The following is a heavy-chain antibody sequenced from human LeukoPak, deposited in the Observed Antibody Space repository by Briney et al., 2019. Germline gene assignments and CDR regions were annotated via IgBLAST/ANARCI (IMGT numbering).Heavy chain of an antibody. CDR3: AKISGSYYYFDY. D-gene: IGHD1-26*01. CDR2: ISSSGSTI. V-gene: IGHV3-11*01. J-gene: IGHJ4*02. Sequence: GGSLRLSCAASGFTFSDYYMSWIRQAPGKGLEWVSYISSSGSTIYYADSVKGRFTISRDNSKNTLYLQMNSLRAEDTAVYNCAKISGSYYYFDYWGQGTLVTVSS. CDR1: GFTFSDYY.